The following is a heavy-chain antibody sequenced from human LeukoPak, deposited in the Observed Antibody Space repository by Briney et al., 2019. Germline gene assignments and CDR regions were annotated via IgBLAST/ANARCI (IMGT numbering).Heavy chain of an antibody. CDR2: MYSSGST. J-gene: IGHJ6*03. D-gene: IGHD1-26*01. Sequence: SETLSLTCTVSGGSISSYFWTWIRQPAGKGLEWIGRMYSSGSTIYNPSLKSRVTMSVDTAKNQFSLKLSSATAADTAVYYCARSVGGTYCTNYMDVWGKGTTVTVSS. V-gene: IGHV4-4*07. CDR3: ARSVGGTYCTNYMDV. CDR1: GGSISSYF.